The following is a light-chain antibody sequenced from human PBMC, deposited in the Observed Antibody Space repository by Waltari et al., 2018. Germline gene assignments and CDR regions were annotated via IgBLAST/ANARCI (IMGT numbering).Light chain of an antibody. Sequence: QSALTQPRSVSGSPGQSVTISYTGTSSDVGGYNYVSWYQHHPGKAPKLMIYDVSERPSGVPDRFSGSKSGNTASLTISGLQTEDEADYYCCSYAGGYVFGTGTKVTVL. CDR3: CSYAGGYV. CDR1: SSDVGGYNY. J-gene: IGLJ1*01. V-gene: IGLV2-11*01. CDR2: DVS.